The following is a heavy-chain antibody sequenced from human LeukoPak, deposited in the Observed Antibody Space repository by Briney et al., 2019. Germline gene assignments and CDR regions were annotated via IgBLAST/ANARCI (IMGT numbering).Heavy chain of an antibody. V-gene: IGHV4-59*01. Sequence: SETLSLTCTVSGGSISSYYWSWIRQPPGKGLEWIGYIYYSRSTNYNPSLKSRVTISVDTSKNQFSLKLSSVTAADTAVYYCARVGSTVPYYYMDVWGKGTTVTISS. J-gene: IGHJ6*03. CDR3: ARVGSTVPYYYMDV. CDR1: GGSISSYY. CDR2: IYYSRST. D-gene: IGHD4-17*01.